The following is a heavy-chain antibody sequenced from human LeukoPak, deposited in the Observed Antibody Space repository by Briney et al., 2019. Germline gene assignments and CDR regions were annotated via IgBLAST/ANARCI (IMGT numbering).Heavy chain of an antibody. Sequence: GASVKVSCKASGYTFTSYVMHWVRQAPGQGLEWMGGIIPIFGTANYAQKFQGRVTITADESTRTAYMELRTLRSEDTAIYYCARGGGETGGYYYVYWGRGTPVTVSS. J-gene: IGHJ4*02. CDR3: ARGGGETGGYYYVY. CDR2: IIPIFGTA. CDR1: GYTFTSYV. V-gene: IGHV1-69*13. D-gene: IGHD3-22*01.